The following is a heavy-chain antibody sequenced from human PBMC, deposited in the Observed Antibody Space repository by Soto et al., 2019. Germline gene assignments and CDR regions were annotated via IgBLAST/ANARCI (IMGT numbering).Heavy chain of an antibody. CDR3: ARLRRVAARRGGWFDP. J-gene: IGHJ5*02. V-gene: IGHV5-51*01. CDR1: GYSFTSYW. D-gene: IGHD6-6*01. Sequence: GESLKISCKGSGYSFTSYWIGWVRQMPGKGLEWMGIIYPGDSDTRYSPSFQGQATISADKSISTAYLQWSSLKASDTAMYYCARLRRVAARRGGWFDPWGQGTLVTVSS. CDR2: IYPGDSDT.